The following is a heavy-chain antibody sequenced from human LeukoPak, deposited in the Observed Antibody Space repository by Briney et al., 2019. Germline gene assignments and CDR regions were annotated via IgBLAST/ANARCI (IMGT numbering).Heavy chain of an antibody. CDR2: INGRGDDK. Sequence: VRSLRLSSAAFSGFPMSLVRQAPGRGLAWVYAINGRGDDKYYPVSLMCRFTISRHNSNHIRYLQMNSLRAEDTAVYYCAKGHRSSSSFFDSWGQGILVTVSS. J-gene: IGHJ4*02. V-gene: IGHV3-23*01. CDR3: AKGHRSSSSFFDS. CDR1: SGFP. D-gene: IGHD6-19*01.